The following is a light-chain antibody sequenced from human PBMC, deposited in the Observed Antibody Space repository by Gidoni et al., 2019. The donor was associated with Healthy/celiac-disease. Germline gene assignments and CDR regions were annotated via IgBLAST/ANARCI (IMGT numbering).Light chain of an antibody. CDR3: MQALQTPFT. Sequence: DIVLPQSALSLPVTPGEPASISCRSSQSLMHSNGYNYLDWYLQKPGQSPQLLLYLGSNRASGVPDRFSGSGSGTDFTLKISRVEAGDVGVYYCMQALQTPFTFGPGTKVDIK. CDR1: QSLMHSNGYNY. CDR2: LGS. V-gene: IGKV2-28*01. J-gene: IGKJ3*01.